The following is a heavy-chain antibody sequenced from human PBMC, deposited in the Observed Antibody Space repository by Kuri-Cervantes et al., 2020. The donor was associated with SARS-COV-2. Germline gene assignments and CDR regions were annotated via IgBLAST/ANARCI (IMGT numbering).Heavy chain of an antibody. V-gene: IGHV3-64D*08. D-gene: IGHD3-3*02. J-gene: IGHJ3*02. CDR2: NSSNGGST. CDR3: VKDPKGFGVSFLVAAFDI. CDR1: GFSFSSYV. Sequence: GESLKISCSAFGFSFSSYVMHLVRQPPGKGLEYVSANSSNGGSTYYADSVKGRFTIYRDNSKSTLYLQMSSLRAEDTAVYYCVKDPKGFGVSFLVAAFDIWGQGTMVTDSS.